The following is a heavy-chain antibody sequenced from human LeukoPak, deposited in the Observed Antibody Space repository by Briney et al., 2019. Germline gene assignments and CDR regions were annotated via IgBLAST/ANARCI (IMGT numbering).Heavy chain of an antibody. CDR3: ARVGTMVRGVHFD. D-gene: IGHD3-10*01. J-gene: IGHJ4*02. Sequence: GGSLRLSCAASGFTFSSYSMNWVRQAPGKGLEWVSYISSSSSTIYYADSVKGRFTISRYNANNSLYLQMNSLRAEDTAVYYCARVGTMVRGVHFDYGAREPWSPSPQ. CDR2: ISSSSSTI. V-gene: IGHV3-48*01. CDR1: GFTFSSYS.